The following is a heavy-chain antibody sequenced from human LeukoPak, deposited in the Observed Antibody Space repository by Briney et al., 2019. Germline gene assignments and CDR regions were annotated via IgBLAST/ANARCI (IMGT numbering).Heavy chain of an antibody. Sequence: GGSLRLSCSASGFSFSSYAMHWARQAPGKGLEHISLINNVGDRAYYADSVTGRFTISRDNPKNTRYLQMSSLRAEDTAVYYCVKDRSWGGSGWYFDYWGQGTLVTVSS. CDR3: VKDRSWGGSGWYFDY. V-gene: IGHV3-64D*06. CDR2: INNVGDRA. D-gene: IGHD6-19*01. J-gene: IGHJ4*02. CDR1: GFSFSSYA.